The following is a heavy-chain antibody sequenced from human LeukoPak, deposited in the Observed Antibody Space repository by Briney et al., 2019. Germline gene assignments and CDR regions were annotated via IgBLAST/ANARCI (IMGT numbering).Heavy chain of an antibody. CDR1: GYTFTIYY. D-gene: IGHD5-18*01. J-gene: IGHJ6*04. CDR3: ARTESERENTAMVDYYYYGMDV. V-gene: IGHV1-46*01. CDR2: INPSGGST. Sequence: GASVKVSFKASGYTFTIYYMHWVRQAPGQGIEWMGIINPSGGSTSYAQKFQGRVTMTRDTSTSTVYMELSSLRSEDTAVYYCARTESERENTAMVDYYYYGMDVWGKGTTVTVSS.